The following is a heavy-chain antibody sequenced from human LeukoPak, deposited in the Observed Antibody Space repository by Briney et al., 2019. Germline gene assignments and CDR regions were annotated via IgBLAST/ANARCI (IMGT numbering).Heavy chain of an antibody. CDR3: AKGASGWYYFDY. J-gene: IGHJ4*02. V-gene: IGHV3-23*01. D-gene: IGHD6-19*01. Sequence: GGSLRLSGAAPGFTFSSNAMSWVGQAPGKGLEWVSAFSGSGGSTYYADSVKGRFTISRDSSKNTLYLQMNSLRAEDTAVYYGAKGASGWYYFDYWGQGTLVTVSS. CDR1: GFTFSSNA. CDR2: FSGSGGST.